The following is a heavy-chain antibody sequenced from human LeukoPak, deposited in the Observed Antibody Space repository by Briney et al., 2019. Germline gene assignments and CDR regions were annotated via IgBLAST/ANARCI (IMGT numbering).Heavy chain of an antibody. CDR3: ARDGGDTMVRGVIITGYFDY. J-gene: IGHJ4*02. V-gene: IGHV4-59*01. D-gene: IGHD3-10*01. CDR1: GGSISSYY. Sequence: SETLSPTCTVSGGSISSYYWSWIRQPPGKGLEWIGYIYYSGSTNYNPSLKSRVTISVDTSKNQFSLKLSSVTAADTAVYYCARDGGDTMVRGVIITGYFDYWGQGTLVTVSS. CDR2: IYYSGST.